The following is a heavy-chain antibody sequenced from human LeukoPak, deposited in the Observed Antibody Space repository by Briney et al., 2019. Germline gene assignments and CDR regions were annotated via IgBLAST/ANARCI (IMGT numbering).Heavy chain of an antibody. V-gene: IGHV4-34*01. CDR3: ARQGDEEQQLATTKFDY. J-gene: IGHJ4*02. Sequence: SETLSLTCAVYGGSFSGYYWSWVRQPPGKGLEWIGEINHSGSTNYNPSLKGRVTISVDTSKNQFSLKLSSVTAADTAVYYCARQGDEEQQLATTKFDYWGQGTLVTVSS. CDR1: GGSFSGYY. D-gene: IGHD6-13*01. CDR2: INHSGST.